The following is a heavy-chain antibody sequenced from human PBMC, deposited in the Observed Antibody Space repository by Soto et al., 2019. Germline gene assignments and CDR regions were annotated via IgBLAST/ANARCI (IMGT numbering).Heavy chain of an antibody. D-gene: IGHD5-12*01. CDR2: IYQSGAT. CDR1: GGSISSTNW. V-gene: IGHV4-4*02. Sequence: QVQLQESGPGLVKPLGTLSLTCDVSGGSISSTNWWAWVRQASGKGLEWIGEIYQSGATKYNPSLESRITISVDKSQNQFSLKLTSVTAADTAFYYCASGYSGYDYSVDYWGQGTLVTVSS. CDR3: ASGYSGYDYSVDY. J-gene: IGHJ4*02.